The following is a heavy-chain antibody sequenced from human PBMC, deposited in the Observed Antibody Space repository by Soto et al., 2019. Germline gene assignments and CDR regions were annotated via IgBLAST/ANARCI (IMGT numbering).Heavy chain of an antibody. CDR2: IIPIFGTA. Sequence: SVTVSCLSSGGTLRRYSIGWVRQAPGQGLEWMGGIIPIFGTANYAQKFQGRVTITADESTSTAYMELSSLRSEDTAVYYCAREGYYYDSSGYFDYWGQGTLVTVSS. D-gene: IGHD3-22*01. J-gene: IGHJ4*02. CDR3: AREGYYYDSSGYFDY. V-gene: IGHV1-69*13. CDR1: GGTLRRYS.